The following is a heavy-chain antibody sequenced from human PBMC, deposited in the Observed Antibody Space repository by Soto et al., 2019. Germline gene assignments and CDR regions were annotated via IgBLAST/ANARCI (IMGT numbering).Heavy chain of an antibody. CDR2: IYYSGST. J-gene: IGHJ6*02. Sequence: QVQLEESGPGLMKPSQTLSLTCTVSGGSIRSGGYYWHWIRQHPGKGLEWIGNIYYSGSTYYNPSLKSRITISIDTSKNQFSLKLSSVTAADTAVYYCALASYPLYYGMDVWGQGTTVTVSS. V-gene: IGHV4-31*03. CDR1: GGSIRSGGYY. CDR3: ALASYPLYYGMDV. D-gene: IGHD1-26*01.